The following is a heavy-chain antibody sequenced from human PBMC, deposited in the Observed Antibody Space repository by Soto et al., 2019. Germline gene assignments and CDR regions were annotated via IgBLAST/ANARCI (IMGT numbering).Heavy chain of an antibody. J-gene: IGHJ4*02. V-gene: IGHV3-74*01. D-gene: IGHD5-18*01. CDR1: GFTFSTYW. CDR3: ARGDGDHYAGNGYLGRH. CDR2: IKSDGSGT. Sequence: EVQLVESGGGLVQLGGSLRLSCAASGFTFSTYWMHWVRQAPGKGPVWVSRIKSDGSGTYYADSVEGRFPISRDKAQNTLYLQMNSLRLEHTAVYSCARGDGDHYAGNGYLGRHWGQGTLVTVSS.